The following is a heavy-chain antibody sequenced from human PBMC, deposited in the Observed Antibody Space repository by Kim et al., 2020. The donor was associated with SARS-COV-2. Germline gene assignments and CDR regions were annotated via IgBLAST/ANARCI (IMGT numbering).Heavy chain of an antibody. CDR1: GFTFSSSA. CDR3: AKHLHVTAVTLYWYFEF. Sequence: GGSLRLSCAASGFTFSSSAMSWVRQAPGKGLEWVSDIFGSGSGKYYADSVKGRFSISRDNPNNILYLQMSNLRADDTAVYYCAKHLHVTAVTLYWYFEFWGGGTPVPVST. D-gene: IGHD2-15*01. CDR2: IFGSGSGK. V-gene: IGHV3-23*01. J-gene: IGHJ2*01.